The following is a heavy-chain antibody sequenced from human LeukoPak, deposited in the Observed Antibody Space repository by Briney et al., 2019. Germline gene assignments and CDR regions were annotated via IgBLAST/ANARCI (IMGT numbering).Heavy chain of an antibody. D-gene: IGHD5-18*01. CDR1: GGSISSSSYY. V-gene: IGHV4-39*07. CDR2: IYYSGST. J-gene: IGHJ4*02. Sequence: SETLSLTCTVSGGSISSSSYYWGWIRQPQGKGLEWIGSIYYSGSTYYNPSLKSRVTISVDTSKNQFSLKLSSVTAADTAVYYCASGYSYGTGVFDYWGQGTLVTVSS. CDR3: ASGYSYGTGVFDY.